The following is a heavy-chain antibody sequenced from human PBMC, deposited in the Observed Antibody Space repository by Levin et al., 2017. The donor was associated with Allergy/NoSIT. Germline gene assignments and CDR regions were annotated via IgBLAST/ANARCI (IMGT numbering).Heavy chain of an antibody. D-gene: IGHD6-19*01. CDR3: ARGGDSSGGYDGRRLDY. Sequence: SETLSLTCTVSGGSISSYYWSWIRQPPGKGLEWIGYIYYSGSTNYNPSLKSRVTISVDTSKNQFSLKLSSVTAADTAVYYCARGGDSSGGYDGRRLDYWGQGTLVTVSS. CDR1: GGSISSYY. V-gene: IGHV4-59*01. J-gene: IGHJ4*02. CDR2: IYYSGST.